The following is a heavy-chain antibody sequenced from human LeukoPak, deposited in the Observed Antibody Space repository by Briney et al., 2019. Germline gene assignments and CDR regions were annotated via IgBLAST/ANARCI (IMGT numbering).Heavy chain of an antibody. CDR1: GGSNSSYY. Sequence: SETLSLTCTVSGGSNSSYYWSWIRQPPGKRLEWIGHIYYSGSTNYNPSLKSRVTISVDTSKNQFSLKLSSVTAADTAVYYCASRSSIWSGYQDTLYYFDSWGQGTLVTVSS. CDR2: IYYSGST. D-gene: IGHD3-3*01. V-gene: IGHV4-59*01. J-gene: IGHJ4*02. CDR3: ASRSSIWSGYQDTLYYFDS.